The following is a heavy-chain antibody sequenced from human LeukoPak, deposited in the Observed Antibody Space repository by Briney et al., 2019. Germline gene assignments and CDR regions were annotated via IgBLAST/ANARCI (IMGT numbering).Heavy chain of an antibody. D-gene: IGHD2-2*01. J-gene: IGHJ4*02. CDR2: ISSSSSYI. Sequence: PGGSLRLSCAASGFTFSSYSMNWVRQAPGKGLEWVSSISSSSSYIYYADSVKGRFTISRDNAKNSLYLQMNSLRAEDTAVYYCAKVYCSSTSCYDYWGQGTLVTVSS. CDR3: AKVYCSSTSCYDY. CDR1: GFTFSSYS. V-gene: IGHV3-21*01.